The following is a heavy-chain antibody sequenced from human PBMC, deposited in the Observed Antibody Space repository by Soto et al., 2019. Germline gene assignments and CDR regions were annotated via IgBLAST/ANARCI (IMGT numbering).Heavy chain of an antibody. CDR2: IYYSGST. J-gene: IGHJ6*02. CDR1: GGSISSYY. CDR3: ASSNIAAAGFYYYGMDV. V-gene: IGHV4-59*01. Sequence: SETLTLTCTVYGGSISSYYWSWIRKPPGKGLEWIVYIYYSGSTNYNPSLKSRVTISVDTSKNQFSLKLSSVTAADTAVYYCASSNIAAAGFYYYGMDVWGRGTTVT. D-gene: IGHD6-13*01.